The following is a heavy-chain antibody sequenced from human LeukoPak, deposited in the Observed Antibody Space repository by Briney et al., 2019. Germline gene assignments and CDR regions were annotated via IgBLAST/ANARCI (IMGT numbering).Heavy chain of an antibody. J-gene: IGHJ4*02. CDR1: GGSFSGYY. V-gene: IGHV4-34*01. CDR3: ARGGDSSGLTDY. Sequence: SGTLSLTCAVYGGSFSGYYWSWIRQPPGKGLEWIGEINHSGSTNYNPSLKSRVTISADTSRNQFSLKLNSVTAADTAVYYCARGGDSSGLTDYWGQGTLVTVSS. CDR2: INHSGST. D-gene: IGHD3-22*01.